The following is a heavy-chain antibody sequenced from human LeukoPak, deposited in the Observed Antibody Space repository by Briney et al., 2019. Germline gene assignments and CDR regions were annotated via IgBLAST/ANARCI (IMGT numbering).Heavy chain of an antibody. V-gene: IGHV3-23*01. Sequence: GGSLRLSCAVSGITLSNYGMSWVRQAPGRGLEWVAGISGSGGSTNYTDSVKGRFTISRDNPKNTLYLQMNSLRAEDTAVYFCAERGVVIRVILVGFHKEAYYFDSWGQGALVTVSS. CDR3: AERGVVIRVILVGFHKEAYYFDS. CDR2: ISGSGGST. D-gene: IGHD3-22*01. CDR1: GITLSNYG. J-gene: IGHJ4*02.